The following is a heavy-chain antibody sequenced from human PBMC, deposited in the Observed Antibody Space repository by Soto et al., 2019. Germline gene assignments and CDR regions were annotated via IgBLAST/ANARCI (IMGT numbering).Heavy chain of an antibody. V-gene: IGHV1-2*02. J-gene: IGHJ3*02. CDR3: ARVGYCSGGSCYPDSVDR. CDR1: GYTLTGYY. Sequence: APVEVTCIASGYTLTGYYMHWVRQAHGQGLEWMGWINPNSGGTNYAQKFQGRVTVTRDTSISTAYMELSRLRSDDTAVYYCARVGYCSGGSCYPDSVDRWGQVKMVTVS. D-gene: IGHD2-15*01. CDR2: INPNSGGT.